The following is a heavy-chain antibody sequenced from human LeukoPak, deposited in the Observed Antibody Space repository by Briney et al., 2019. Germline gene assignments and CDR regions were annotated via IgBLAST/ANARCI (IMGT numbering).Heavy chain of an antibody. CDR2: IYPGDSDT. Sequence: GESLEISCKGSGYSFTSYWIGWVRQMPGKGLEWMGIIYPGDSDTRYSPSFQGQVAISADKSISTAYLQWSSLKASDTAMYYCARTTMVRGVIDGMDVWGKGTTVTVSS. CDR3: ARTTMVRGVIDGMDV. J-gene: IGHJ6*04. D-gene: IGHD3-10*01. V-gene: IGHV5-51*01. CDR1: GYSFTSYW.